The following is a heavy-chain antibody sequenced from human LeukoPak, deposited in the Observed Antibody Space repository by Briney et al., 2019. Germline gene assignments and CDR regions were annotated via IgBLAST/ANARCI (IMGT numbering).Heavy chain of an antibody. J-gene: IGHJ6*02. Sequence: SETLSLTCAVYGGSFSGYYWSWIRQPPGKGLEWIGEINHSGSTNYNPSLKSRVTISVDTSKNQFSLKLSSVTAADTAVYYCARHNPVWSLMRYYYHYRMDVWGQGTPVNVSS. CDR3: ARHNPVWSLMRYYYHYRMDV. CDR1: GGSFSGYY. CDR2: INHSGST. V-gene: IGHV4-34*01. D-gene: IGHD2-8*02.